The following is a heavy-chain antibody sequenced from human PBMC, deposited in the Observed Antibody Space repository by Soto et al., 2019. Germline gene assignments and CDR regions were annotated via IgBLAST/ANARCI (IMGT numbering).Heavy chain of an antibody. CDR2: IYPGDSDT. D-gene: IGHD4-17*01. V-gene: IGHV5-51*01. Sequence: GESLKISCKGSGYSFTSYWIGWVRQMPGKGLEWMGIIYPGDSDTRYSPSFQGQVTISADKSISTAYLQWSSLKASDTAMYYYARHDYGDYVAHAAFDIWGQGTMVTVSS. CDR3: ARHDYGDYVAHAAFDI. CDR1: GYSFTSYW. J-gene: IGHJ3*02.